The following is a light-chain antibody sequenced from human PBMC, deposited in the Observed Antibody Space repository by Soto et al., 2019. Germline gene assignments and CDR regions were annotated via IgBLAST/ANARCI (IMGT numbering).Light chain of an antibody. CDR1: QSISSW. J-gene: IGKJ1*01. CDR3: QQSYSTPWA. CDR2: AAS. Sequence: DIQITQSPSTLSSSVGDRVTITCRAIQSISSWLAWYQQKPGKAPKLLIYAASSLQSGVPSRFSGSGSGTDFTLTISSLQPEDFATYYCQQSYSTPWAFGQGTKVDIK. V-gene: IGKV1-39*01.